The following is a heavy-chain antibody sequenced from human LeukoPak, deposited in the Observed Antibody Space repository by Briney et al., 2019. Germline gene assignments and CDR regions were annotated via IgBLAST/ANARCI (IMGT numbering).Heavy chain of an antibody. J-gene: IGHJ6*03. CDR2: INHSGST. CDR1: GGSFSGYY. CDR3: ARAGVVVTAILRGYYYYYMDV. V-gene: IGHV4-34*01. Sequence: SETLSLTCAVYGGSFSGYYWSWIRQPPGKGLEWIGEINHSGSTNYKPSLKSRVTISVDTSKNQFSLKLSSVTAADTAVYYCARAGVVVTAILRGYYYYYMDVWGKGTTVTVSS. D-gene: IGHD2-21*02.